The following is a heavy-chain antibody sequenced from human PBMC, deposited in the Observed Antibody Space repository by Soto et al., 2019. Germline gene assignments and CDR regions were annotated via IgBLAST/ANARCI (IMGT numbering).Heavy chain of an antibody. Sequence: QVQLVESGGGVVQPARYLRLSCAASGFTFLHYDMNWVRQAPGKGLEGVAVTSHDGTNNHYVDSVKCRFIISRDNSHNPPYLQMNSMRHEDTAVYYCAKAQGLAHASDTWGQGTLVTVSS. V-gene: IGHV3-30*18. CDR3: AKAQGLAHASDT. D-gene: IGHD6-19*01. CDR2: TSHDGTNN. CDR1: GFTFLHYD. J-gene: IGHJ5*02.